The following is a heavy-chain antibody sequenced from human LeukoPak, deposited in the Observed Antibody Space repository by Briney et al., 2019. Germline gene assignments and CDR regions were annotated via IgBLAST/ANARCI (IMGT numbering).Heavy chain of an antibody. CDR3: ARDGTGVGDTKFDY. V-gene: IGHV3-23*01. CDR1: GFTFSSYA. D-gene: IGHD1-26*01. Sequence: GGSLRLSCAASGFTFSSYAMSWVRQAPGKGLEWVSAISGSGGSTYYADSVKGRFTISRDNAKNSLYLQMNSLRAEDTAVYYCARDGTGVGDTKFDYWGQGTLVTVSS. J-gene: IGHJ4*02. CDR2: ISGSGGST.